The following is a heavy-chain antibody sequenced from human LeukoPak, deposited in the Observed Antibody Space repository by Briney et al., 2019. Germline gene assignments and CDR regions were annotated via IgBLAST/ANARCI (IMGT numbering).Heavy chain of an antibody. CDR3: AKRARPFGGGFDY. CDR1: GFTVSSSY. D-gene: IGHD3-16*01. Sequence: GGSLRLSCAASGFTVSSSYMSWVRQAPGKGLEWVSVIYSSGRTSYADSVKGRFSISRDNSQNTLYLQTNSLRAEDTAVYYCAKRARPFGGGFDYWGQGTLVSVSS. J-gene: IGHJ4*02. V-gene: IGHV3-53*01. CDR2: IYSSGRT.